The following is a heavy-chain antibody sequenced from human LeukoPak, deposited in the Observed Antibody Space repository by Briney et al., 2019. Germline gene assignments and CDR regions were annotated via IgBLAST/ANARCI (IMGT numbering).Heavy chain of an antibody. CDR2: IIPIFGTA. CDR3: AKGSSIAAPGYFDY. CDR1: GGTFSSYA. V-gene: IGHV1-69*13. J-gene: IGHJ4*02. D-gene: IGHD6-6*01. Sequence: GASVKVSCKASGGTFSSYAISWVRQAPGQGLEWMGGIIPIFGTANYAQKFQGRVTITADESTSTAYMELSSLRSEDTAVYYCAKGSSIAAPGYFDYWGQGTQVTVSS.